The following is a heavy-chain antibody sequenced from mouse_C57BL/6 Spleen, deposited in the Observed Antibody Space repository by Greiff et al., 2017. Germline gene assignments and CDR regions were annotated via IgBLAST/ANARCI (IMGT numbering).Heavy chain of an antibody. CDR2: ISYSGST. J-gene: IGHJ2*01. D-gene: IGHD1-1*01. CDR1: GYSITSGYD. V-gene: IGHV3-1*01. CDR3: AREFSSWGYFDY. Sequence: DVQLQESGPGMVKPSQSLSLTCTVTGYSITSGYDWHWIRHFPGNKLEWMGYISYSGSTNYNPSLKSRISITHDTSKNHFFLKLNSVTTEDTATYYCAREFSSWGYFDYWGQGTTLTVSS.